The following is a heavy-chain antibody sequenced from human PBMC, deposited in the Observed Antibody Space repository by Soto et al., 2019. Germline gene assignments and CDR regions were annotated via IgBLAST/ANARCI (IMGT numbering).Heavy chain of an antibody. CDR1: GYTFTSYA. J-gene: IGHJ1*01. D-gene: IGHD2-15*01. Sequence: QVQLVQSGAEVKKPGASVKVSCKASGYTFTSYAMHWVRQAPGQRLEWMGWINAGNGNTKYSQKFQGRVTITRDTSASTAYMELSSLRSEDTAVYYCARGSDLVVVAAEPTEYFQHWGQGTLVTVSS. CDR3: ARGSDLVVVAAEPTEYFQH. CDR2: INAGNGNT. V-gene: IGHV1-3*01.